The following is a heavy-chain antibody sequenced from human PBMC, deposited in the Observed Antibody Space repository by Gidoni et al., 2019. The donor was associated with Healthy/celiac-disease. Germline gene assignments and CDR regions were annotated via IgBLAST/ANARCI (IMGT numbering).Heavy chain of an antibody. D-gene: IGHD6-6*01. CDR1: GFTFSSYG. CDR3: AKLCGIAARQFEGDY. V-gene: IGHV3-30*18. CDR2: ISYDGSNK. Sequence: QVQLVESGGGVVQPGRSLRISCAASGFTFSSYGMHWVSQAPGKGLDWVAVISYDGSNKYYADSVKGRFTISRDNSKNTLYLQMNSLRAEDTAVYYCAKLCGIAARQFEGDYWGQGTLVTVSS. J-gene: IGHJ4*02.